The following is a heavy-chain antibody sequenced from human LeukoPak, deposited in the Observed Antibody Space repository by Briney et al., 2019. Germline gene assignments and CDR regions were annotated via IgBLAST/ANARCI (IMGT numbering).Heavy chain of an antibody. J-gene: IGHJ4*02. CDR3: ARGQRGYPY. D-gene: IGHD5-18*01. V-gene: IGHV4-59*01. Sequence: PSETLSLTCTVSGGSITGYYWSWLRQPPGKGLEWIGYMYYSGNTNYNPSLKSRVAISVDTSKNHFSLQLSSVTAADTAVYYCARGQRGYPYWGQGTLVTVSS. CDR1: GGSITGYY. CDR2: MYYSGNT.